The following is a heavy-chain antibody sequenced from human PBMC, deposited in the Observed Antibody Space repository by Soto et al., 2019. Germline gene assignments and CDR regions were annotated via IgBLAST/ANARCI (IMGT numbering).Heavy chain of an antibody. V-gene: IGHV5-51*01. CDR1: GHSFTHYW. J-gene: IGHJ4*02. CDR2: IYPGDSDT. D-gene: IGHD2-2*01. Sequence: PGESLTISCTCSGHSFTHYWIGWVRQMSGKGLEWMGIIYPGDSDTRYSPSFQGQVTISVDKSISTAYLQWSSLKASDTAMYYCAKTGGTSLYGIVYWGQGTQVPVS. CDR3: AKTGGTSLYGIVY.